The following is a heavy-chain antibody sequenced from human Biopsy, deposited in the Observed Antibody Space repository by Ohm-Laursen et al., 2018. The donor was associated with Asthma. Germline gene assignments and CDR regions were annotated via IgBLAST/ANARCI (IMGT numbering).Heavy chain of an antibody. CDR3: ARGVDRVTGLLDHFDS. V-gene: IGHV4-59*07. Sequence: SDTLSLTCTVSGGPINNSYWSWIRQPPGKGLESIGHVYYSGSTNYNPSLKSRVTISIDASKNQFSLKLTSVTAADTAVYYCARGVDRVTGLLDHFDSWGQGTLVTVSS. D-gene: IGHD2-21*02. CDR2: VYYSGST. J-gene: IGHJ4*02. CDR1: GGPINNSY.